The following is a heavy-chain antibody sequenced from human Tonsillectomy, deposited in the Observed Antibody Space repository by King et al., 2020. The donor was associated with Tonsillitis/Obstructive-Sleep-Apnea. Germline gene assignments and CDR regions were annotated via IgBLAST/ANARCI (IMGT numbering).Heavy chain of an antibody. CDR3: ARPCSSTSWFDAFDI. CDR2: IIPIFGTA. CDR1: GVTFSSYA. Sequence: VQLVESGAEVKKPGSSVKVSCKASGVTFSSYAISWVRQAPGQGLEWMGGIIPIFGTANYAQKFQGRVTITADESTSTAYMELSSLRSEDTAVYYCARPCSSTSWFDAFDIWGQGTMVTVSS. V-gene: IGHV1-69*01. D-gene: IGHD2-2*01. J-gene: IGHJ3*02.